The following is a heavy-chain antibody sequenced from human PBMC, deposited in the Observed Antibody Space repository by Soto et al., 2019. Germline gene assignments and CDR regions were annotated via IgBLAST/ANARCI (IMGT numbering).Heavy chain of an antibody. D-gene: IGHD5-18*01. CDR1: GFTFSSFA. Sequence: PGGSLRLSCAASGFTFSSFAMTWVRQAPGKGLEWVSGITGRGGSTYYADSVKGRFTISRDNSKNTLYLQMNSLRAEDTAVYYCAKERVFSYGPTAFETWGQGTVVTVSS. V-gene: IGHV3-23*01. J-gene: IGHJ3*02. CDR3: AKERVFSYGPTAFET. CDR2: ITGRGGST.